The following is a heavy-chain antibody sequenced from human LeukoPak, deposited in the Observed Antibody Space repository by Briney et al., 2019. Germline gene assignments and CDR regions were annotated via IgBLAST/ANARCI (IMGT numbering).Heavy chain of an antibody. V-gene: IGHV5-51*01. CDR1: GYSFTSYW. Sequence: GESLQISCKGSGYSFTSYWIGWVRQMPGKGLEWMGIIYPGDSDTRYSPSFQGQVTISADKSISTAYLQWSSLKASDTAMYYCARLAYSSGWHSHFDYWGQGTLVTVSS. D-gene: IGHD6-19*01. CDR3: ARLAYSSGWHSHFDY. CDR2: IYPGDSDT. J-gene: IGHJ4*02.